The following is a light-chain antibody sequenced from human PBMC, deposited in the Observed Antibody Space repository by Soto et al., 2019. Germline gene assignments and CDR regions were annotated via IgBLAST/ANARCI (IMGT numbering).Light chain of an antibody. CDR3: LVYYGGAWV. Sequence: QTVVTQEPSLTVSPGGTVTLTCASNTGAVTSDYYPNWFQQKPGQAPRVLIYGTSHKQSWTPARFSGSLLGGRAALTLSGVQPEDEADYYCLVYYGGAWVFGGGTKLTVL. J-gene: IGLJ3*02. CDR1: TGAVTSDYY. CDR2: GTS. V-gene: IGLV7-43*01.